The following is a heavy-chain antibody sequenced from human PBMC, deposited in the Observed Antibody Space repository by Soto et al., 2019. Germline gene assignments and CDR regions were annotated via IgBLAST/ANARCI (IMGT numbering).Heavy chain of an antibody. CDR1: GYTFTTYC. J-gene: IGHJ5*02. Sequence: ASVKVSCKASGYTFTTYCISWVRQAPGQGLEWMGWISAYNGNTNYAQKLQDRITMTTDTSTSTAYMELRSLRSDDTAVYYCARVSHGWFDPWGQGTLVTVSS. V-gene: IGHV1-18*01. CDR2: ISAYNGNT. CDR3: ARVSHGWFDP.